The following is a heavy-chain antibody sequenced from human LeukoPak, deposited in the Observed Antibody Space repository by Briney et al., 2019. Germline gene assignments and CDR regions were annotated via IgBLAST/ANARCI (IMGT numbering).Heavy chain of an antibody. CDR2: IHYSGST. CDR1: GGSISRAGYY. J-gene: IGHJ4*02. Sequence: SQTLSLTCTVFGGSISRAGYYWGWIRQHPGKGLEWIAYIHYSGSTYFNPSLKSRVSLSVDTSGSQFSLRLRSVTAADTAVYYCASATVAGTHFEDWGQGTLVTASS. CDR3: ASATVAGTHFED. V-gene: IGHV4-31*03. D-gene: IGHD6-19*01.